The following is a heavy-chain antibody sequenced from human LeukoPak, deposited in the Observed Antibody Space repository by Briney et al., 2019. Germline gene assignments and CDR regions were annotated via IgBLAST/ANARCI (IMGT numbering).Heavy chain of an antibody. V-gene: IGHV1-2*02. J-gene: IGHJ5*02. Sequence: ASVNVSFMASGYTFTDYYMHWVRQAPGQGLEWLGWISPNSGGTNYAQKFQGRVTMTSDTPISTAYMELTRLTYDDTAVYYCARMGGAAVLDITWFDPWGQGTLVTVSS. D-gene: IGHD6-25*01. CDR2: ISPNSGGT. CDR3: ARMGGAAVLDITWFDP. CDR1: GYTFTDYY.